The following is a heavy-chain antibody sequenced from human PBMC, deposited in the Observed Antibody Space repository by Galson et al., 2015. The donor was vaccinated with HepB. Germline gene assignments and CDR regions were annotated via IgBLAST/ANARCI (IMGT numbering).Heavy chain of an antibody. CDR3: ARDRSPGDSSGYSYGMDV. Sequence: SLRLSCAASGFTFSSYSMNWARQAPGKGLEWVSSISSSSSYIYYADSVKGRFTISRDNAKNSLYLQMNSLRAEDTAVYYCARDRSPGDSSGYSYGMDVWGQGTTVTVSS. D-gene: IGHD3-22*01. CDR2: ISSSSSYI. V-gene: IGHV3-21*01. CDR1: GFTFSSYS. J-gene: IGHJ6*02.